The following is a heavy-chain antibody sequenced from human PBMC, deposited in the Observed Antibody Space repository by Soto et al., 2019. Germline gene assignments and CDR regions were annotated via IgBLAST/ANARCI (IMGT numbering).Heavy chain of an antibody. CDR3: VRSKGGYSYGTPFDY. CDR1: GFTFDDYA. CDR2: ISWNSGNI. J-gene: IGHJ4*02. D-gene: IGHD5-18*01. Sequence: EVQLEESGGALVQPGRSLRLSCAASGFTFDDYAMYWVRQVLGKGLEWVPSISWNSGNIGYADSVKGRFTTSRDNAENSLYLQMNSLRPEDTALYYCVRSKGGYSYGTPFDYWGQGTLVTVSS. V-gene: IGHV3-9*01.